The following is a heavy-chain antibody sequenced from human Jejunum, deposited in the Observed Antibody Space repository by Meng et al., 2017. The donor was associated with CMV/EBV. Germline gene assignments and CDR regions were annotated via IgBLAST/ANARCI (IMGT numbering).Heavy chain of an antibody. V-gene: IGHV1-46*01. Sequence: QVQPVQSGAEVKKPGASVKVSCKASGYTFTNYYMHWVRQAPGQGLEWMGIINTSVGYTSHAQKFQGRVTMTRDTSTSTVHMEVSSLRSADTAVYYCARASRVLGGFDYWGQGTLVTVSS. D-gene: IGHD3-16*01. CDR1: GYTFTNYY. J-gene: IGHJ4*02. CDR3: ARASRVLGGFDY. CDR2: INTSVGYT.